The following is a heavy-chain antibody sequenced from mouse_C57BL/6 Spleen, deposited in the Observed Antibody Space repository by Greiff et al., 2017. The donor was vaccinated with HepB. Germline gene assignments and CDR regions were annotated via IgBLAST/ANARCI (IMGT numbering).Heavy chain of an antibody. CDR3: AIYYYEGYFDV. J-gene: IGHJ1*03. D-gene: IGHD1-1*01. CDR2: ISYDGSN. V-gene: IGHV3-6*01. CDR1: GYSITSGYY. Sequence: VQLKQSGPGLVKPSQSLSLTCSVTGYSITSGYYWNWIRQFPGNKLEWMGYISYDGSNNYNPSLKNRISITRDTSKNQFFLKLNSVTTEDTATYYCAIYYYEGYFDVWGTGTTVTVSS.